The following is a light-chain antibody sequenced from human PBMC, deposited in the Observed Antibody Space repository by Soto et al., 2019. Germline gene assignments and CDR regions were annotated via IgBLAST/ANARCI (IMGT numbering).Light chain of an antibody. CDR3: QQRSNWPRT. V-gene: IGKV3-11*01. Sequence: EIVLTQSPATLSLSPGERATLSCRASQSVSSYLAWYQQKPGQAPRLLIYDASNRATGIPARFSGGGSGTDCTLAISSLEPEDVAVYYCQQRSNWPRTFGQGTTVEIK. CDR1: QSVSSY. CDR2: DAS. J-gene: IGKJ1*01.